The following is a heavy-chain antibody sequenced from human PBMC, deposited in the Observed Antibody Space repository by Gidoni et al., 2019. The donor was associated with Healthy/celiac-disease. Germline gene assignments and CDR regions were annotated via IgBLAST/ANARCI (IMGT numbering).Heavy chain of an antibody. CDR1: GTTLNGYY. CDR2: INPNSGDT. V-gene: IGHV1-2*06. J-gene: IGHJ5*02. D-gene: IGHD2-21*01. CDR3: AGGLVESRISNWCDP. Sequence: QVQLVQSGAEVKTPGAAVKVSCKASGTTLNGYYMHWVRQAPGKGLEWMGRINPNSGDTNYAQKFQGRVTMTRDTSISTAYMELSRLRSDDTAVYYCAGGLVESRISNWCDPWGQGTLVTVSS.